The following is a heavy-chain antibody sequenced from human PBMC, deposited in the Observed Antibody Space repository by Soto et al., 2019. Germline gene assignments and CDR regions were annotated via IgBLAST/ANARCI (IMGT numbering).Heavy chain of an antibody. V-gene: IGHV4-39*01. D-gene: IGHD6-19*01. CDR1: GGSISSSSYY. J-gene: IGHJ4*02. CDR3: ASIARYSSGWLFDY. CDR2: IYYSGST. Sequence: KTSETLSLTCTVSGGSISSSSYYWGWIRQPPGKGLEWIGSIYYSGSTYYNPSLKSRVTISVDTSKNQFSLKLSSVTAADTAVYYCASIARYSSGWLFDYWGQGTLVTVSS.